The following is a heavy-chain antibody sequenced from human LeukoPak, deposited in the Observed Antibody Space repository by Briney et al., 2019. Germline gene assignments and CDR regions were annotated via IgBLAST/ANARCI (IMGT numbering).Heavy chain of an antibody. CDR3: AKDLPGSMIPGN. V-gene: IGHV3-7*01. Sequence: GGSLRLSCAASGFTFSGYWMSWVRQAPGKGLEWVANIKQDGSEKYYVDSVKGRFTISRDNSKNTLYLQMNSLRAEDTAVYYCAKDLPGSMIPGNWGQGTLVTVSS. D-gene: IGHD2-2*01. J-gene: IGHJ4*02. CDR1: GFTFSGYW. CDR2: IKQDGSEK.